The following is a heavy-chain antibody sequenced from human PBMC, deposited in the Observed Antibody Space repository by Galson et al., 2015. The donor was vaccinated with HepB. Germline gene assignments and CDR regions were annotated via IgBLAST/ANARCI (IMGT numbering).Heavy chain of an antibody. J-gene: IGHJ4*02. CDR2: ISYDGSDK. CDR3: AKTGHGDFFDY. D-gene: IGHD4-17*01. CDR1: GYTFTSYD. Sequence: SCKASGYTFTSYDINWVRQAPGKGLEWVAVISYDGSDKYHADSVKGRFTISRDNSKNTLYLQMNSLRAEDTAVYYCAKTGHGDFFDYWGQGTLVTVSS. V-gene: IGHV3-30*18.